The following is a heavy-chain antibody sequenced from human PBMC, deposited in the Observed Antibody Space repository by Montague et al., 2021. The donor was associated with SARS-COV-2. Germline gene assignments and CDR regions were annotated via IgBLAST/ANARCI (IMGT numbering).Heavy chain of an antibody. CDR1: GYSISSGYY. Sequence: SETLSLTCTVSGYSISSGYYWGWIRQPPGKGLEWIGSIYHSGSTXXNPXXXSRVTISVDTSKNQFSLKPSSVTAADTAVYYCARSQDCSTTSCHFDYWGQGTLVTVSS. D-gene: IGHD2-2*01. J-gene: IGHJ4*02. CDR3: ARSQDCSTTSCHFDY. CDR2: IYHSGST. V-gene: IGHV4-38-2*02.